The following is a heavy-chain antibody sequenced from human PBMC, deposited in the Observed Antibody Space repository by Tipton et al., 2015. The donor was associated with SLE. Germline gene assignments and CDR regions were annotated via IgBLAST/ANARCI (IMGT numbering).Heavy chain of an antibody. CDR3: AKDLSKLWFGADFDL. CDR1: GFTFSSYG. CDR2: IRYDGSDK. D-gene: IGHD3-10*01. J-gene: IGHJ2*01. Sequence: VQLVQSGGGVVQPGGSLRLSCAASGFTFSSYGMHWVRQAPGKGLEWVAFIRYDGSDKFYADSVKGRFTISRDNSKNTLYLQMNSLRAEDTAVYYCAKDLSKLWFGADFDLWGRGTLVTVSS. V-gene: IGHV3-30*02.